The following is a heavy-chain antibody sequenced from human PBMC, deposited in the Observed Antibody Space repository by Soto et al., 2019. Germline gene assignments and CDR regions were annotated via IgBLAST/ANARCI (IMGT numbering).Heavy chain of an antibody. V-gene: IGHV3-30-3*01. CDR3: ARDQTGITTAGGGRIDH. Sequence: QVQLVESGGGVVQPGRSLRLSCAASGFTFSTHAMHWVRQAPGKGLECVAIVSFDGSNKYYADSVKGRFTISRDNSKNTLFQQMSGLTPEDTAFYYCARDQTGITTAGGGRIDHWGQGTLVTVSS. J-gene: IGHJ4*02. CDR2: VSFDGSNK. CDR1: GFTFSTHA. D-gene: IGHD6-13*01.